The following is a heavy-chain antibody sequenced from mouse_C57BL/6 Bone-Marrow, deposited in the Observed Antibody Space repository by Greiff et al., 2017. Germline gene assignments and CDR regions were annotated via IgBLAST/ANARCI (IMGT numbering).Heavy chain of an antibody. V-gene: IGHV1-81*01. D-gene: IGHD2-2*01. CDR1: GYTFTSSG. CDR2: IYPRSGNT. Sequence: VQRVESGAELARPGASVKLSCKASGYTFTSSGISWVKQRTGPGLEWIGEIYPRSGNTYYNEKFKGKATLTADKSSSTAYMELRSLTSEDSAVSFCARWLRDAMDYWGQGTAVTVSS. J-gene: IGHJ4*01. CDR3: ARWLRDAMDY.